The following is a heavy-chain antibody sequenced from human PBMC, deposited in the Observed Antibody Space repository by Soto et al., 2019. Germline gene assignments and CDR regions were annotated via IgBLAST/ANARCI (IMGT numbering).Heavy chain of an antibody. D-gene: IGHD5-18*01. CDR3: ARDSPALQLWLSGPAGYYGMDV. J-gene: IGHJ6*02. V-gene: IGHV1-18*04. Sequence: GASVKVSCKASGYTFTSYGISWVRQAPGQGLEWMGWISAYNGNTNYAQKLQSRVTMTTDTSTSTAYMELRSLRSDDTAVYYCARDSPALQLWLSGPAGYYGMDVWGQGTTVTVSS. CDR2: ISAYNGNT. CDR1: GYTFTSYG.